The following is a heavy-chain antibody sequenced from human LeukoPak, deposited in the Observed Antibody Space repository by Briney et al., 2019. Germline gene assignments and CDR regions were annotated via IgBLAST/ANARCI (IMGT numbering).Heavy chain of an antibody. V-gene: IGHV1-46*01. J-gene: IGHJ6*03. D-gene: IGHD3-10*01. CDR3: ARGRGSGRKWYYYMDV. CDR1: GYTFTSYY. CDR2: INPSGGST. Sequence: ASVKVSCKASGYTFTSYYMHWVRQAPGQGLEWMGIINPSGGSTSYAQKFQGRVTMTRDTSTSTVYMELSSLRSEDTAVYYCARGRGSGRKWYYYMDVWGKGTTVTISS.